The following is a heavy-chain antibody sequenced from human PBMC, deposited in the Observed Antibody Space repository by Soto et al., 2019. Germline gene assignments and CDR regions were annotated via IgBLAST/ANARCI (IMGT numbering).Heavy chain of an antibody. CDR1: GFSFSSYA. D-gene: IGHD6-13*01. Sequence: PVGSLRLSCVASGFSFSSYAMSWVRQAPGKGLEWVSVISGSDGSTYYADSVKGRFTISRDNFKNTLYLQMNSLRAEDTAVYYCAKDRERDAWYEDYWGQGTLVTVSS. V-gene: IGHV3-23*01. J-gene: IGHJ4*02. CDR2: ISGSDGST. CDR3: AKDRERDAWYEDY.